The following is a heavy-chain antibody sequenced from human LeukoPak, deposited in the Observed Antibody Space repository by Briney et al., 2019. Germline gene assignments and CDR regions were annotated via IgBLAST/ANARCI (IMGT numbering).Heavy chain of an antibody. J-gene: IGHJ5*02. CDR3: AREEWTNCSSPSGYLAGWFDP. D-gene: IGHD2-2*01. CDR2: INPNSGGT. Sequence: ASVKVSCKASGYTFTGYYMYWVRQAPGQGLEWMGWINPNSGGTNYAQKFQGRVTMTRDTSISTAYMELSRLRSDDTAVYYCAREEWTNCSSPSGYLAGWFDPGGQGTLVTVSS. CDR1: GYTFTGYY. V-gene: IGHV1-2*02.